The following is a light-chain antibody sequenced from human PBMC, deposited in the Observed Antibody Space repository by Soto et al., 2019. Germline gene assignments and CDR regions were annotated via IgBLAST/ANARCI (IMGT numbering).Light chain of an antibody. CDR1: SSDVGGYNY. J-gene: IGLJ2*01. CDR2: EVS. CDR3: NSYTSSNTLI. Sequence: QSALTQPASVSGSPGQSITISCTGNSSDVGGYNYVSWYQQHPGKAPKLMIYEVSNRPSGVSNRFSGSKSDNTASLTISGLQAEDEADYYCNSYTSSNTLIFGGGTKLTVL. V-gene: IGLV2-14*01.